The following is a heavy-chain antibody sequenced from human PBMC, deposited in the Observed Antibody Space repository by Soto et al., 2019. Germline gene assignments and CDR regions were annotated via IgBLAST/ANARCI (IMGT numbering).Heavy chain of an antibody. D-gene: IGHD4-17*01. CDR1: GFTVSSNY. V-gene: IGHV3-66*01. CDR3: AREGIRSPLYY. Sequence: EVQLVESGGGLVQPGGSLRLSCAVSGFTVSSNYMSWVRQAPGKGLEWVSVIYSGGSTYYADSVKGRFTISRDNSKNTRYLQMSRLRAEDTAVYYCAREGIRSPLYYWGQGTVVTVSS. J-gene: IGHJ4*02. CDR2: IYSGGST.